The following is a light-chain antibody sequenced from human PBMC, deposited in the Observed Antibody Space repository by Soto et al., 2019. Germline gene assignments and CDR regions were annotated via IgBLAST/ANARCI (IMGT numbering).Light chain of an antibody. CDR1: QSVRSN. V-gene: IGKV3-15*01. CDR2: AAS. CDR3: QQYNEWPPFT. J-gene: IGKJ5*01. Sequence: EVGMTQSPATVSVSPGERATLSCRASQSVRSNLAWYQQKPGQAPRLVIYAASTRATGIPDRFSGSVSGTELTLTISSLQSEDFAVYYCQQYNEWPPFTFGQGTRLEIK.